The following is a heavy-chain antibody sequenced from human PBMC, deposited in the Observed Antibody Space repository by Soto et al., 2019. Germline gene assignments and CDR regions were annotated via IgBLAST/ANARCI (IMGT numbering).Heavy chain of an antibody. CDR3: ASGGRRDGYNFDY. D-gene: IGHD5-12*01. Sequence: PGGSLRLSCAASGFSFSISPMHWVRQAPGKGPEWVALISYDGTNKFYADSVKGRFTISRDNSTSTAYMELSSLRSEDTAVYYCASGGRRDGYNFDYWGQGTLVTVSS. J-gene: IGHJ4*02. V-gene: IGHV3-30-3*01. CDR2: ISYDGTNK. CDR1: GFSFSISP.